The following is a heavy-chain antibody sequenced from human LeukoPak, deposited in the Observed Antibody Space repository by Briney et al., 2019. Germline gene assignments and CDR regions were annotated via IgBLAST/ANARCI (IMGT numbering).Heavy chain of an antibody. CDR1: GGSISGHY. CDR3: ARLLDNDNSGDPDTFDM. V-gene: IGHV4-59*11. CDR2: VHYSGKT. D-gene: IGHD3-22*01. Sequence: PPETLSLTCAVSGGSISGHYWSWIRQPPGKTLHWIGYVHYSGKTYYSPSLRSRVTISVDTSNNHFSLKLTSVTAADTAVYYCARLLDNDNSGDPDTFDMWGQGTMVTVSA. J-gene: IGHJ3*02.